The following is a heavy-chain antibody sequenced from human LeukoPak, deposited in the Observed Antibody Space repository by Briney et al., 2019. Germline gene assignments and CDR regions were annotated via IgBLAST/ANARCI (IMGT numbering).Heavy chain of an antibody. V-gene: IGHV3-48*04. CDR3: ARDLAWTSTVTPFGY. Sequence: PGGSLRLSCAASGFTFSSYGMHWVRQAPGKGLEWGSYISSSGSTIYYADSVKGRFTISRDNAKNSLYLQMNSLRAEDTAVYYCARDLAWTSTVTPFGYWGQGTLVTVSS. CDR2: ISSSGSTI. D-gene: IGHD4-17*01. CDR1: GFTFSSYG. J-gene: IGHJ4*02.